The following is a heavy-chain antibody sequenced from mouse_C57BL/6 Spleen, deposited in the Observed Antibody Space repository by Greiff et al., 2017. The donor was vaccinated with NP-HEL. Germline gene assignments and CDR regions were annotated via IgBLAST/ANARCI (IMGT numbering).Heavy chain of an antibody. J-gene: IGHJ4*01. D-gene: IGHD2-4*01. CDR3: AILGDDYVAYYAMDY. CDR1: GYTFTDYY. Sequence: QVQLQQSGAELVKPGASVKISCKASGYTFTDYYINWVKQRPGQGLEWIGKIGPGSGSTYYNEKFKGKATLTADKSSSTAYMQLSSLTSEDSAVYFCAILGDDYVAYYAMDYWGQGTSVTVSS. V-gene: IGHV1-77*01. CDR2: IGPGSGST.